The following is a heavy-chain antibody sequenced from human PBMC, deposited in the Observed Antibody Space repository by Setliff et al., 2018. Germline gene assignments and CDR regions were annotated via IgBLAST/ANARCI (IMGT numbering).Heavy chain of an antibody. V-gene: IGHV4-59*11. D-gene: IGHD2-2*01. J-gene: IGHJ5*02. CDR3: ARGIGGYCSSMSCSNESWP. CDR1: GGSSSSHY. Sequence: SETLSFTCTVSGGSSSSHYWSWIRQPPGKGLEWIGYIHYSGTTNYNPSLKSRVTISVDTSKNQFSLKLSSVTAADTAVYYCARGIGGYCSSMSCSNESWPWGQGTLVTVSS. CDR2: IHYSGTT.